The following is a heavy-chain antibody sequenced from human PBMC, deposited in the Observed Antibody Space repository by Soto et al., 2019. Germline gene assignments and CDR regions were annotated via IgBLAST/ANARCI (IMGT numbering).Heavy chain of an antibody. V-gene: IGHV5-51*01. CDR3: ARHFEYSSSSGTAYYYYYMDV. Sequence: PGESLKISCKGSGYSFTSYWIGWVRQMPGKGLEWMGIIYPGDSDTRYSPSFQGQVTISADKSISTAYLQWNSLKASDTAMYYCARHFEYSSSSGTAYYYYYMDVWGKGTTVTVSS. J-gene: IGHJ6*03. CDR1: GYSFTSYW. D-gene: IGHD6-6*01. CDR2: IYPGDSDT.